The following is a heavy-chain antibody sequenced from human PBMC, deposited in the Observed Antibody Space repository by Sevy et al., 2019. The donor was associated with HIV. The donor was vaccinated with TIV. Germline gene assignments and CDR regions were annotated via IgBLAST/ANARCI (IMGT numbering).Heavy chain of an antibody. J-gene: IGHJ3*02. CDR3: ARWRAVAGSPHAFDI. Sequence: GGSLRLSCAASGFTFSSYWMHWVRQAPGKGLMWVSRINGDGSNTSYADSVKGRVTISRDNAKNTLYLQMNSLRAEDTAVYYCARWRAVAGSPHAFDIWGQGTMVTVSS. CDR2: INGDGSNT. CDR1: GFTFSSYW. D-gene: IGHD6-19*01. V-gene: IGHV3-74*01.